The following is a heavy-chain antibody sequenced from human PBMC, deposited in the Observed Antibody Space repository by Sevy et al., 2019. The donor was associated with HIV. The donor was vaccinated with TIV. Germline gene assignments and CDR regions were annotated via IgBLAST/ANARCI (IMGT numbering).Heavy chain of an antibody. D-gene: IGHD3-16*01. CDR1: GFIFNSYI. CDR2: ISGSGGSV. Sequence: GGSLRLSCVASGFIFNSYIMSWVRQAPGKGLEWVSTISGSGGSVYYPDSLKGRFTISRDNFKNTVSLQMNSLRAEDTAVYYCTNRGGVIITGFESWGQGTLVTVSS. CDR3: TNRGGVIITGFES. V-gene: IGHV3-23*01. J-gene: IGHJ4*02.